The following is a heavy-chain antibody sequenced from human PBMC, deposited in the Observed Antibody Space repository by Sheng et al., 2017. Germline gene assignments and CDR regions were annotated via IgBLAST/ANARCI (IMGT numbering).Heavy chain of an antibody. Sequence: VQLEQSGAEVKNPGSSVKVSCRASGGTFSSYAFSWVRQAPGQGLEWMGGIIPMLGIPNYAQRFQGRVTITADKSTSTAYMELSSLRSEDTAVYYCARGNWNYLSDYWGQGTLVTVSS. CDR3: ARGNWNYLSDY. CDR1: GGTFSSYA. J-gene: IGHJ4*02. V-gene: IGHV1-69*10. CDR2: IIPMLGIP. D-gene: IGHD1-7*01.